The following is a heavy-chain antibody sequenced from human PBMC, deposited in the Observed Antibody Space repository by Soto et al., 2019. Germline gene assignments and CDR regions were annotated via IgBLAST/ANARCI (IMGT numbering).Heavy chain of an antibody. Sequence: AEKVPCKASGFTFTTSGIHWVRQARGQGLEWMGWIVVGSGNTKYNQKFQERVTLTRDMATDTAYMDLRSLTSADTAIYYCAAVVPPSGILERLGLDPWGQGTLVTVSS. J-gene: IGHJ5*02. CDR3: AAVVPPSGILERLGLDP. CDR1: GFTFTTSG. D-gene: IGHD3-3*01. V-gene: IGHV1-58*02. CDR2: IVVGSGNT.